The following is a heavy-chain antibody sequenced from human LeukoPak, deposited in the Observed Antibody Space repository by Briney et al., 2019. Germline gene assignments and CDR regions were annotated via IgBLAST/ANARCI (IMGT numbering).Heavy chain of an antibody. CDR2: ISSSSSTI. Sequence: GGSLRLSCAASGFTFSSYSMNWVRQAPGKGLEWVSYISSSSSTIYYADSVKGRFTISRDNAKNSLYLQMNSLRDEDTAVYYCARDPGSGIVGATIADYWGQETLVTVSS. D-gene: IGHD1-26*01. J-gene: IGHJ4*02. CDR1: GFTFSSYS. CDR3: ARDPGSGIVGATIADY. V-gene: IGHV3-48*02.